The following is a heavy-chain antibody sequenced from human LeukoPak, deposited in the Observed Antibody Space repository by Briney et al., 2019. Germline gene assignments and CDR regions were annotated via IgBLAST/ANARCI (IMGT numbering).Heavy chain of an antibody. V-gene: IGHV3-23*01. J-gene: IGHJ4*02. D-gene: IGHD2-15*01. CDR2: ISGGGGST. CDR1: GFIFSSYS. Sequence: GGSLRLSCAASGFIFSSYSMSWVRQAPGKGLEWVSTISGGGGSTYYADSVKGRFTISRGNSKSTLYLQMNTLRVEDTAVYYCATRGLGSGAHFDYWGQGTLVTVSS. CDR3: ATRGLGSGAHFDY.